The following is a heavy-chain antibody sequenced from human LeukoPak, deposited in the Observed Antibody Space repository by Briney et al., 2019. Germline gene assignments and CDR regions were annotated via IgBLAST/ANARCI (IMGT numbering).Heavy chain of an antibody. J-gene: IGHJ4*02. Sequence: SETLSLACTVSGGSISSSSYYWGWIRQPPGKGLEWIGSIYYSGSTYYNPSLKSRVTISVDTSKNQFSLKLSSVTAADTAVYNCASRPRYSSSWGEATFDYWGQGTLVTVSS. CDR3: ASRPRYSSSWGEATFDY. D-gene: IGHD6-13*01. CDR1: GGSISSSSYY. V-gene: IGHV4-39*01. CDR2: IYYSGST.